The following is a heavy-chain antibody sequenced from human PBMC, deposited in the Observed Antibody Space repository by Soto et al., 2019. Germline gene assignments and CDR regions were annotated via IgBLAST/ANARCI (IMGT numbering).Heavy chain of an antibody. Sequence: GGSLRLSCASSGFTFSYYWMHWVRQAPGKGLVWVSRIHSDGSSTTYADFVKGRFIISRDNARNTVDLQMNSVRVEDTAVYYCARGDRGAFDLWGQGTVVTVSS. J-gene: IGHJ3*01. V-gene: IGHV3-74*01. CDR3: ARGDRGAFDL. D-gene: IGHD3-16*01. CDR1: GFTFSYYW. CDR2: IHSDGSST.